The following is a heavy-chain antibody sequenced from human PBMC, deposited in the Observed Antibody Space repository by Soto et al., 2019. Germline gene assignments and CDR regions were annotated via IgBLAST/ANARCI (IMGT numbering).Heavy chain of an antibody. D-gene: IGHD3-10*01. CDR1: GFTVSNNY. Sequence: EVQLVESGGGLIQPGGSLRLSCAVSGFTVSNNYMSWVRQAPGKGLEGVSVIYSGGYTAYGDSVKGRFTISRDNSKNTIFLQMKTRAADARGVFYCATHPGGGGYWGQGTLVTVSS. CDR2: IYSGGYT. V-gene: IGHV3-53*01. J-gene: IGHJ4*02. CDR3: ATHPGGGGY.